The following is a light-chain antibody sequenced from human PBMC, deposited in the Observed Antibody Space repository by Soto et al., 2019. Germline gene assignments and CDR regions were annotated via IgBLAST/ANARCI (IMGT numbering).Light chain of an antibody. CDR3: LSSVVDKNYLV. CDR2: EVT. V-gene: IGLV2-8*01. J-gene: IGLJ2*01. CDR1: SSDVGGNNF. Sequence: QSVLTQPPSASGSPGRSVIISCTGTSSDVGGNNFVSWFQQHPGRAPKLIIYEVTKRPSGVPARFSGSKSGNTASLTVSGLQADDEADYYCLSSVVDKNYLVFGGGTKLTVL.